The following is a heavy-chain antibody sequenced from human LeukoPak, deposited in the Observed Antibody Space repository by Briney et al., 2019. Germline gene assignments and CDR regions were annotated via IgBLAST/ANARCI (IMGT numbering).Heavy chain of an antibody. CDR2: INPNSGGT. D-gene: IGHD3-22*01. V-gene: IGHV1-2*02. CDR1: GYTFTGYY. J-gene: IGHJ2*01. Sequence: ASVKVSCKASGYTFTGYYMHWVRQAPGQGLEWMGWINPNSGGTNYAQKFQGRVTMTRDTSISTDYMELSRLRSDDTAVYYCARDPGITMIVVVTTPLWYFDLWGRGTLVTVSS. CDR3: ARDPGITMIVVVTTPLWYFDL.